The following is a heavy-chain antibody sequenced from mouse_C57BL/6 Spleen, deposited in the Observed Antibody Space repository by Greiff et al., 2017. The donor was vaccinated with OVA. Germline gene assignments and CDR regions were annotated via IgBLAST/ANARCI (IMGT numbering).Heavy chain of an antibody. CDR1: GFTFSSYA. CDR3: TRAGSTDYAMDY. Sequence: EVKVVESGEGLVKPGGSLKLSCAASGFTFSSYAMSWVRQTPETRLEWVAYISSGGDYIKYADTVKGRFTISRDTARNTLYLQMSNLQSEDTAMYYCTRAGSTDYAMDYWGQGTSVTVSS. D-gene: IGHD5-1*01. CDR2: ISSGGDYI. V-gene: IGHV5-9-1*02. J-gene: IGHJ4*01.